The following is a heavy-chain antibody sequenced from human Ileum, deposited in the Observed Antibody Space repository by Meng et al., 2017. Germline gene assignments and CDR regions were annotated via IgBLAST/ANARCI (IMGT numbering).Heavy chain of an antibody. CDR1: GFTFSDYA. V-gene: IGHV3-23*01. J-gene: IGHJ4*01. Sequence: GGSLRLSCAASGFTFSDYAMSWVRQAPGKGLEWVSTISGGGGSTYYADSVKGRFTISRDNSKKTLYLQVNSLKAEDTAVYYCAKVGEYYDRLTGYYRPYFFGYWGQGKLVNVSS. CDR2: ISGGGGST. D-gene: IGHD3-9*01. CDR3: AKVGEYYDRLTGYYRPYFFGY.